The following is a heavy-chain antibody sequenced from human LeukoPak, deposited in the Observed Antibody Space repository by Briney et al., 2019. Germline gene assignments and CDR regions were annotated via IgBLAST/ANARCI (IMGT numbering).Heavy chain of an antibody. J-gene: IGHJ1*01. CDR1: GGSFSGYY. CDR2: INHSGST. Sequence: SETLSLTCAVYGGSFSGYYWSWIRQPPGKGLEWIGEINHSGSTNYNPSLKSRVTLSVDTSKNHFSLKLSSVTAADTAVYYCARQRPTGTTSRVEYFHHWGQGTLVTVSS. V-gene: IGHV4-34*01. CDR3: ARQRPTGTTSRVEYFHH. D-gene: IGHD1-1*01.